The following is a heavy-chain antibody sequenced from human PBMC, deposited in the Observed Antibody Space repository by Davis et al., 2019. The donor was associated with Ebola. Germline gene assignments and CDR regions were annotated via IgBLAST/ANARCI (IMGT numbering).Heavy chain of an antibody. V-gene: IGHV4-30-4*01. CDR3: ARDGPDYYGMDI. J-gene: IGHJ6*02. CDR1: GESITNTDYY. CDR2: TDFSGYT. Sequence: SETLSLTCSVSGESITNTDYYWNWIRQTPGKGLEWIGSTDFSGYTHYNPSLGSQFSISIDTSKNQFSLRVNSVTGADTAVYYCARDGPDYYGMDIWGQGTPVSVSS.